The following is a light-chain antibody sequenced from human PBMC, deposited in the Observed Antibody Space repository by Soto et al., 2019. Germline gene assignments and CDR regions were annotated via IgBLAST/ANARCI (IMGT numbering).Light chain of an antibody. Sequence: QSVLTQPPSASGTPGQRVTISCSGSNFNIGSHTVNWYQQLPGTAPKLLMHNNNQRPSGVPDRFSGSKSGTSASLAISGLQSEDEADYSCSVWDDSLNGGVFGGGTKLTVL. CDR1: NFNIGSHT. CDR3: SVWDDSLNGGV. V-gene: IGLV1-44*01. J-gene: IGLJ3*02. CDR2: NNN.